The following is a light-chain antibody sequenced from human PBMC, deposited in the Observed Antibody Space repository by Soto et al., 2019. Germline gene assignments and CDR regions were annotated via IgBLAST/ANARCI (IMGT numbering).Light chain of an antibody. V-gene: IGKV1-39*01. CDR3: QQYGSPPRP. J-gene: IGKJ1*01. CDR2: AAS. Sequence: DIQRNECPSSLSASVGDRVTITCRASQSISSYLNWYQQKPGKAPKLLIYAASSLQSGIPDRFSGSGSGTDFTLTISRLEPEDFAVYYCQQYGSPPRPFGQGTKVAIK. CDR1: QSISSY.